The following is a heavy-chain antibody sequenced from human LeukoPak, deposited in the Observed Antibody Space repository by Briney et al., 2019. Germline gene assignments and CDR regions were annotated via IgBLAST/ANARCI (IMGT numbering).Heavy chain of an antibody. V-gene: IGHV4-4*02. J-gene: IGHJ4*02. Sequence: KPSETLSLTCAVSGGSISSSNWWSWVRQPPGKGLEWIGEIYHSGSTNYNPSLKSRVTISVDKSKNQFSLKLSSVTAADTAVYYCASGGLIRYSSGWHPFDYWGQGTLVTVSS. D-gene: IGHD6-19*01. CDR2: IYHSGST. CDR3: ASGGLIRYSSGWHPFDY. CDR1: GGSISSSNW.